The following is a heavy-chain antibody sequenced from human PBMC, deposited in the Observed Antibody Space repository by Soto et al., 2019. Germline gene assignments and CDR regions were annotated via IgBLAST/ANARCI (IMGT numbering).Heavy chain of an antibody. V-gene: IGHV4-59*01. CDR2: IYYSGST. CDR1: GGSISSYY. Sequence: SETLSLTCTVSGGSISSYYWSWVRQPPGKGLEWIGYIYYSGSTNYNPSLKSRVTISVDTSKNQFSLKLSSVTAADTAVYYCARADILTGYYNYYYGMDVWGQGTTVTVSS. CDR3: ARADILTGYYNYYYGMDV. D-gene: IGHD3-9*01. J-gene: IGHJ6*02.